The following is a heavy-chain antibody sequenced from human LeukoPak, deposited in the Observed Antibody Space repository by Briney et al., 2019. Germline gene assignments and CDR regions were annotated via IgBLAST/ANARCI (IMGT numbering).Heavy chain of an antibody. D-gene: IGHD4-17*01. J-gene: IGHJ4*02. CDR3: ARPYGANIDY. CDR2: IYTSGST. Sequence: SETLSLTCTVSGGSISSGSYYWSWIRQPAGKGLEWIGRIYTSGSTNYNPSLKSRVTISVDTSKNQFSLKLNSVTAADTAVYYCARPYGANIDYWGQGTLVTVSS. V-gene: IGHV4-61*02. CDR1: GGSISSGSYY.